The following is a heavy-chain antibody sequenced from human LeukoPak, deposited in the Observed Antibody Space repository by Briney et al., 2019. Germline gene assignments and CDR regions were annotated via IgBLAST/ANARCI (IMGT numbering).Heavy chain of an antibody. J-gene: IGHJ4*02. Sequence: SETLSLTCTVSGGSISSYYWSWIRQTPGKGLEWIGYIYYSGSTNYNPSLKSRVTISVDTSKNQSSLKLSSVTAADTAVYYCAREVGAKGIDYWGQGTLVTVSS. CDR2: IYYSGST. CDR3: AREVGAKGIDY. D-gene: IGHD1-26*01. V-gene: IGHV4-59*01. CDR1: GGSISSYY.